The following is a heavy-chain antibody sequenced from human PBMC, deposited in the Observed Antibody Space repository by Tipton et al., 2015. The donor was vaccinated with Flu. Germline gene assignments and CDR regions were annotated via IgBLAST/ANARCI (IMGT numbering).Heavy chain of an antibody. V-gene: IGHV3-21*01. D-gene: IGHD6-19*01. CDR1: GFTFRSYS. J-gene: IGHJ4*02. Sequence: GSLRLSCAASGFTFRSYSMYWVRQAPGKGLEWVSSITSSSTYIYYADSVKGRFSISRDNAKNTLFLQMNSLSAHDTAVYYCARGQHTTGRYSPDYWGQGTLVTVSP. CDR2: ITSSSTYI. CDR3: ARGQHTTGRYSPDY.